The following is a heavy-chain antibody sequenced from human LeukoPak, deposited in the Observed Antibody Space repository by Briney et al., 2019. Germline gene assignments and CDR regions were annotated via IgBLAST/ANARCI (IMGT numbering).Heavy chain of an antibody. J-gene: IGHJ1*01. CDR1: GGSISSYY. Sequence: SETLSLTCTVSGGSISSYYWSWIRQPAGKGLEWIGRIYTSGNTNYNPSLKSRVTMSVDTSKNQFSLKLSSVTAADTAVYYCARVVQSTDSSGFYLPEYFQHWGQGTLVTVSS. V-gene: IGHV4-4*07. CDR2: IYTSGNT. CDR3: ARVVQSTDSSGFYLPEYFQH. D-gene: IGHD3-22*01.